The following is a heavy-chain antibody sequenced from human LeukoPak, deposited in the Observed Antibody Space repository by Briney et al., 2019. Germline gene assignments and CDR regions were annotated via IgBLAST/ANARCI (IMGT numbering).Heavy chain of an antibody. J-gene: IGHJ6*02. CDR2: LYLSRTT. CDR3: ARDWDGMDV. V-gene: IGHV4-39*02. D-gene: IGHD3-16*01. Sequence: SENLSLTCTVSGGSISGGSHHWGWFRQSPGKGLEWIGSLYLSRTTYYNPSLNSRVTISVDTSKNQFSLKLSSVTAADTAVYYCARDWDGMDVWGQGTTVTVSS. CDR1: GGSISGGSHH.